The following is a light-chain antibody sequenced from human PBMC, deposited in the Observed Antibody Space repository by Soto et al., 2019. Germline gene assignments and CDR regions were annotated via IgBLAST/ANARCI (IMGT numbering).Light chain of an antibody. Sequence: QSALAQPASVSGSPGQSITISCTGTSSDVGGYDYVSWYQQLPGKAPKLLIYDVNNRPSGVSHRFSGSKSGNTASLTISGLQAEDEADYYCSPYTGSSTFVFGTGTKVNV. CDR1: SSDVGGYDY. V-gene: IGLV2-14*01. J-gene: IGLJ1*01. CDR3: SPYTGSSTFV. CDR2: DVN.